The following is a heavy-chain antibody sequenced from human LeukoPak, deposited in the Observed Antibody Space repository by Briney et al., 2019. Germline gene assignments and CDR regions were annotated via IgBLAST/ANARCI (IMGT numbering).Heavy chain of an antibody. D-gene: IGHD5-12*01. CDR3: AKGPQLYSGYHPDY. Sequence: GGSLRLSCAASGFTFSSDAMTWVRQAPGVGLEWVSTITGSDDTTYYADSVKGRFTISRDYSKNTVHLQLNNLRAEDTAMYYCAKGPQLYSGYHPDYWGQGTLVTVSS. J-gene: IGHJ4*02. CDR2: ITGSDDTT. CDR1: GFTFSSDA. V-gene: IGHV3-23*01.